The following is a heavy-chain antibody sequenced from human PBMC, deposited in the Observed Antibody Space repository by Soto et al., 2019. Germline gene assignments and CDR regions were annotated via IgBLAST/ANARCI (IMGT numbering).Heavy chain of an antibody. CDR2: IYYSGST. J-gene: IGHJ5*02. CDR1: GGSISRSSYY. Sequence: PSETLSLTCTVSGGSISRSSYYWGWIRQPPGKGLEWIGSIYYSGSTYYNPSLKSRVTISVDTSKNQFSLKLSSVTAADTAVFYCARHLSTVTSNNWFDPWGQGTLVTVS. D-gene: IGHD4-17*01. CDR3: ARHLSTVTSNNWFDP. V-gene: IGHV4-39*01.